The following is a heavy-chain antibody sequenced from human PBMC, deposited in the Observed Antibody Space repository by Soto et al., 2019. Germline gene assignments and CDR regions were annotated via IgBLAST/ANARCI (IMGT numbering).Heavy chain of an antibody. CDR3: ARAPSYYDFWSGYYTPLDV. CDR2: INPSGGST. Sequence: GASVKVSCKASGYTFTSYYMHWVRQAPGQGLEWMGIINPSGGSTSYAQKFQGRVTMTRDTSTSTVYMELSSLRSEDTAVYYCARAPSYYDFWSGYYTPLDVWGQGTTVTVSS. D-gene: IGHD3-3*01. J-gene: IGHJ6*02. CDR1: GYTFTSYY. V-gene: IGHV1-46*01.